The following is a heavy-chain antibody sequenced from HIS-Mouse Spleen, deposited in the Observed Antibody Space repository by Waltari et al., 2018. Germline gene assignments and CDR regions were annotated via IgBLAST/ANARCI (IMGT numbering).Heavy chain of an antibody. D-gene: IGHD1-26*01. CDR2: INNSGRT. V-gene: IGHV4-34*01. CDR3: ARGPELALYFDY. J-gene: IGHJ4*02. CDR1: GGSFSGYY. Sequence: QVQLQQWSAGLLKPSETLSLTCAVYGGSFSGYYWSWIRQPRGKGLEWIGGINNSGRTNSNPSLKGRVTISVDTSKNHFSLKLRSVTAADTAVYYCARGPELALYFDYWGQGTLVTVSS.